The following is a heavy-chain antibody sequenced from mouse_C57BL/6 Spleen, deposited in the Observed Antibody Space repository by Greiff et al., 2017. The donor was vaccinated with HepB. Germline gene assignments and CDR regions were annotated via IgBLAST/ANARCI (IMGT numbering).Heavy chain of an antibody. CDR2: IDPENGDT. D-gene: IGHD2-12*01. CDR1: GFNIKDDY. Sequence: VQLQQSGAELVRPGASVKLSCTASGFNIKDDYMHWVKQRPEQGLEWIGWIDPENGDTEYASKFQGQATITADTSSNTAYLQLSSLTSEDTAFYYCTTFLLLPLDYWGQGTPLTVSS. CDR3: TTFLLLPLDY. V-gene: IGHV14-4*01. J-gene: IGHJ2*01.